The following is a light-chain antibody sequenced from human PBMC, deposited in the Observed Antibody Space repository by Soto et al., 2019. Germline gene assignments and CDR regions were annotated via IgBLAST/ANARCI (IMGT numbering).Light chain of an antibody. J-gene: IGLJ1*01. CDR3: SSYTDSSNYV. Sequence: QSALTQPASVSGSPGQSITISCTGTSSDLAIYNYGSWYQQQPGNAPKLMIYQVTNRPSGVSNRFSGSRSGNTASLTNTGLQAEDEADYYCSSYTDSSNYVFVTGTKVTVL. CDR1: SSDLAIYNY. V-gene: IGLV2-14*01. CDR2: QVT.